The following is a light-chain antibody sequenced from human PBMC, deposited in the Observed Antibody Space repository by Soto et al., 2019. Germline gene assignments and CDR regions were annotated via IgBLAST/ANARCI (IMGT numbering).Light chain of an antibody. Sequence: DTQMNMSSSTLSASVEERVTISCPASQSISSWLAWYQQKPGKAPKLLIYKASSLESGVPSRFSGSGSGTEFTLTISIVQPDEFASYYCKQYNSYLLTSGGGTKVDIK. J-gene: IGKJ4*01. V-gene: IGKV1-5*03. CDR3: KQYNSYLLT. CDR2: KAS. CDR1: QSISSW.